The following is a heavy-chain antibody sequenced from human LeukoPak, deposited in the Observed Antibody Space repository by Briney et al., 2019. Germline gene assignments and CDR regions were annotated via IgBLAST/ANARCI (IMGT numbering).Heavy chain of an antibody. Sequence: GGSLRLSCAASGFTFSSYSMNWVRQAPGKGLGWVSSISSSSSYIYYADSVKGRFTISRDNAKNSLYLQMNSLRAEDTAVYYCARGPPGYYDSSPLDYWGQGTLVTVSS. D-gene: IGHD3-22*01. CDR2: ISSSSSYI. J-gene: IGHJ4*02. CDR1: GFTFSSYS. V-gene: IGHV3-21*01. CDR3: ARGPPGYYDSSPLDY.